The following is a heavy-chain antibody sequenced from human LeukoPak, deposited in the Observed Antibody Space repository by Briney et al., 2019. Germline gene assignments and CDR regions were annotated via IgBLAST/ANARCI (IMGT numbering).Heavy chain of an antibody. CDR3: VRVDGSPDF. J-gene: IGHJ4*02. V-gene: IGHV1-8*03. Sequence: GASVKVSCKASGYTFTSLDINWVRQATGQGLEWMGWMNPKSGYTGSAQQFQGRVTLTRSTSISTAYMELSSLRSEDTAVYYCVRVDGSPDFWGQGTLITVPS. CDR1: GYTFTSLD. CDR2: MNPKSGYT. D-gene: IGHD3-22*01.